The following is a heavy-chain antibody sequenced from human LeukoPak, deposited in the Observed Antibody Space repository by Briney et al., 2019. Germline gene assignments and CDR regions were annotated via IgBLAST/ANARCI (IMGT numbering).Heavy chain of an antibody. CDR2: IRYNGNHT. J-gene: IGHJ4*02. CDR1: GFPFSTYG. V-gene: IGHV3-30*02. D-gene: IGHD3-10*01. Sequence: GGSLRLSCAASGFPFSTYGMHWVRQAPGMGLQWVAFIRYNGNHTYYADSVKGRFTISRDNSKNTLYLQMNSLRAEDTAVYYCAKGGSYSIGSDYWGQGTLVTVSS. CDR3: AKGGSYSIGSDY.